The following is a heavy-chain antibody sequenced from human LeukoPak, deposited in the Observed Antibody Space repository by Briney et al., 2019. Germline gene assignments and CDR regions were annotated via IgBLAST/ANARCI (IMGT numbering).Heavy chain of an antibody. J-gene: IGHJ4*02. Sequence: HTGGSLRLSCVASGFTFGNYGMTWFRQAPGKGLEWVSSISGSDLSTYYEDSVKGRFTISRDNSKNTLYLQMNSLRAEDTAVYYCAKSKNWWYYFDYWGQGTPVTVFS. CDR1: GFTFGNYG. CDR2: ISGSDLST. CDR3: AKSKNWWYYFDY. V-gene: IGHV3-23*01. D-gene: IGHD2-8*02.